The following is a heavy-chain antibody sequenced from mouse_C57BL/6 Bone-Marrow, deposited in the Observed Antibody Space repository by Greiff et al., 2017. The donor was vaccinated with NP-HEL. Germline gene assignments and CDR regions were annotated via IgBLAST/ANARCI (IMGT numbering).Heavy chain of an antibody. V-gene: IGHV1-26*01. CDR2: INPNNGGT. CDR3: ASYGNWDAMDY. CDR1: GYTFTDYY. Sequence: VQLKQSGPELVKPGASVKISCKASGYTFTDYYMNWVKQSHGKSLEWIGDINPNNGGTSYNQKFKGKATLTVDKSSSTAYMELRSLTSEDSAVYYCASYGNWDAMDYWGQGTSVTVSS. D-gene: IGHD2-1*01. J-gene: IGHJ4*01.